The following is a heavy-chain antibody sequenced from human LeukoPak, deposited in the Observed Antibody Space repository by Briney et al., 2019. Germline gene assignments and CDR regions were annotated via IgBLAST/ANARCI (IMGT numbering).Heavy chain of an antibody. D-gene: IGHD4-11*01. V-gene: IGHV3-48*02. CDR1: GFTFTSSN. CDR2: ISSSSSTI. CDR3: ARLTTLQAGY. J-gene: IGHJ4*02. Sequence: GGPLRLSCAASGFTFTSSNMNWVRQAPGKGLEWVSYISSSSSTIYYADSVKGRFTISRDNAKNSLYLQMSSLRDEDTAVYYCARLTTLQAGYWGQGTLVTVSS.